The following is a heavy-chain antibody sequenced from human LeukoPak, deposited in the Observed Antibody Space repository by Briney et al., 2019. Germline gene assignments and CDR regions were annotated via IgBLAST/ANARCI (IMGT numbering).Heavy chain of an antibody. J-gene: IGHJ4*02. CDR1: GVSISNYY. D-gene: IGHD1-26*01. Sequence: SSETLSLTCTVSGVSISNYYWSWIRQSPGKGLEWIGYIYYTGNTNYNPSLESRVIISVDTSKNQFSLKLSSVTAADTAVYYCAREKYSGSYFSFDYWGQGTLVTVSS. CDR2: IYYTGNT. CDR3: AREKYSGSYFSFDY. V-gene: IGHV4-59*12.